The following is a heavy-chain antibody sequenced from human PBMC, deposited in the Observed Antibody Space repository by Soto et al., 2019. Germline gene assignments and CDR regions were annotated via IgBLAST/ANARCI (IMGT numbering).Heavy chain of an antibody. V-gene: IGHV3-30-3*01. J-gene: IGHJ6*02. D-gene: IGHD3-3*01. CDR3: ARGSYDFWSGYEQYGMVV. CDR2: ISYDGSNK. CDR1: GFTFSSYA. Sequence: QVQLVESGGGVGQPGRSLRLSCAASGFTFSSYAMHWVRQAPGKGLEWVAVISYDGSNKYYADSVKGRFTISRDNSKNTLYLQMNSLRAEYTAVYYCARGSYDFWSGYEQYGMVVWGQGTTVTVSS.